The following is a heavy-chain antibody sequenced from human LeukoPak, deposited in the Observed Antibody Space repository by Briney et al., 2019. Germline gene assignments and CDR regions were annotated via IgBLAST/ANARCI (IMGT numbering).Heavy chain of an antibody. V-gene: IGHV3-30*03. D-gene: IGHD6-13*01. CDR3: AAPIAAAGTFDY. CDR2: ISYDGSNK. Sequence: GGSLRLSCAASGFTFSSYGMHWVRQAPGKGLEWVAVISYDGSNKYYADSVKGRFTISRDNSENTLYLQMNSLRAEDTAVYYCAAPIAAAGTFDYWGQGTLVTVSS. CDR1: GFTFSSYG. J-gene: IGHJ4*02.